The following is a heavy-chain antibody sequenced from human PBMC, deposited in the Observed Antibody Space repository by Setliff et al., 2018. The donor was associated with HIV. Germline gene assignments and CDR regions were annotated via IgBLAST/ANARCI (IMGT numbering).Heavy chain of an antibody. CDR1: GGSFSDYY. J-gene: IGHJ1*01. D-gene: IGHD6-13*01. CDR2: INHSGST. CDR3: ARVPTSSWYVTTQRTKEYFHH. Sequence: PSETLSLTCAVYGGSFSDYYWSWIRQPPGKGLEWIGEINHSGSTNYNPSLKSRVTISVDTSKNQFSLKLNSVTAADTAVYYCARVPTSSWYVTTQRTKEYFHHWSQGTLVTVSS. V-gene: IGHV4-34*01.